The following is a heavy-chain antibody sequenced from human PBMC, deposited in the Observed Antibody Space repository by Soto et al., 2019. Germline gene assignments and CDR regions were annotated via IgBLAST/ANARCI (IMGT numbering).Heavy chain of an antibody. Sequence: QVQLVESGGGVVQPGMSLRLSCAASGFTFSSYAMHWVRQAPGKGLEWVAVISYDGSNKYYADSVKGRFTISRDNSKNTLYLQMNSLRAEDTAVYYCASPIPCSGGRCYHPGGQGTLVTVSS. CDR2: ISYDGSNK. D-gene: IGHD2-15*01. V-gene: IGHV3-30-3*01. CDR3: ASPIPCSGGRCYHP. J-gene: IGHJ4*02. CDR1: GFTFSSYA.